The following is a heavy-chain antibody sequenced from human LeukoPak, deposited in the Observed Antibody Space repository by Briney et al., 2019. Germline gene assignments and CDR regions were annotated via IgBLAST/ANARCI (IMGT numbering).Heavy chain of an antibody. D-gene: IGHD2-2*01. J-gene: IGHJ4*02. CDR3: ASRYCSSTSCYHFDY. CDR2: IISSSSDI. Sequence: PGGSLRLSCAPSGFTLCSYSMNCVRHAPGRGLEWVSSIISSSSDIYYAHSVKGRFTISRDNAKNSLYMQMNSLRAEDTAVYYCASRYCSSTSCYHFDYWGQGTLVTVSS. V-gene: IGHV3-21*01. CDR1: GFTLCSYS.